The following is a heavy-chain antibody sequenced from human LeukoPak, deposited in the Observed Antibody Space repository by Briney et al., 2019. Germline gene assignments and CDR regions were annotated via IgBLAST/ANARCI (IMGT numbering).Heavy chain of an antibody. CDR1: GFTFSSYG. J-gene: IGHJ4*02. V-gene: IGHV3-30*02. CDR2: IRYDGSNK. D-gene: IGHD6-19*01. Sequence: GGSLRLSCAASGFTFSSYGMHWVRQAPGKGLEWVAFIRYDGSNKYYADSVKGRFTISRDNSKNTLYLQMNSLRAEDTAVYYCAQGGQWLDTFDYWGQGTLVTVSS. CDR3: AQGGQWLDTFDY.